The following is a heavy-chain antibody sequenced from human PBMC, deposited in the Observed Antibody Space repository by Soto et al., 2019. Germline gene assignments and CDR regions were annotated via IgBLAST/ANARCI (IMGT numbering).Heavy chain of an antibody. D-gene: IGHD3-3*01. V-gene: IGHV3-33*01. CDR1: GFTFSSYG. CDR3: ARDHKSAEWLFHY. CDR2: IWYDGSNK. J-gene: IGHJ4*02. Sequence: QVQLVESGGGVVQPGRSLRLSCAASGFTFSSYGMHWVRQAPGKGLEWVAVIWYDGSNKYYADSVKGRFTISRDNSKNTLYLQMNSLRAEDTAVYYCARDHKSAEWLFHYWGQGTLVTVSS.